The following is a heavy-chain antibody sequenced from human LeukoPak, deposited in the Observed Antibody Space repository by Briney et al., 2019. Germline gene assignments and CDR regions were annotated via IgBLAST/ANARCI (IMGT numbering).Heavy chain of an antibody. D-gene: IGHD2-2*01. CDR3: ARGMGYCSSTSCYLPLDH. V-gene: IGHV3-66*02. CDR2: IYSGGST. Sequence: PGGSLRLSCAGSGFTVSSSYMSWVRQAPGKGLEWVSIIYSGGSTYYADSVKGRFTLSRDDSKNTLYLQMNCLRPDDTAVYYCARGMGYCSSTSCYLPLDHWGQGAPVIVSS. J-gene: IGHJ4*02. CDR1: GFTVSSSY.